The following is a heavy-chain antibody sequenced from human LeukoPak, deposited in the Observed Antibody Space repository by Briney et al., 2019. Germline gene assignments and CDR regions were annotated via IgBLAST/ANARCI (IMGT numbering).Heavy chain of an antibody. D-gene: IGHD6-13*01. J-gene: IGHJ5*02. CDR2: INPNSGGT. V-gene: IGHV1-2*02. CDR3: ARGGAAAGTRRGNWFDP. Sequence: RASVKVSCKASGGSFSNYDIAWVRQAPGQGLEWMGWINPNSGGTNYAQKFQGRVTMTRDTSISTAYMELSRLRSDDTAVYYCARGGAAAGTRRGNWFDPWGQGTLVTVSS. CDR1: GGSFSNYD.